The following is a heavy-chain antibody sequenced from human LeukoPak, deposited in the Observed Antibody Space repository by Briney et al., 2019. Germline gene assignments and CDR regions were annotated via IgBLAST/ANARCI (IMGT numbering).Heavy chain of an antibody. CDR1: GDSISNSAYY. V-gene: IGHV4-39*01. CDR2: FYYTGST. CDR3: ARRVAVRPRYYFDY. J-gene: IGHJ4*02. D-gene: IGHD6-6*01. Sequence: SETLSLTCTVSGDSISNSAYYWGWIRQPPGKGLEWIGNFYYTGSTYFKPSLKSRVTISVDTSKNQFSLKLTSVTAADTAVYYCARRVAVRPRYYFDYWGQGTLVTVSS.